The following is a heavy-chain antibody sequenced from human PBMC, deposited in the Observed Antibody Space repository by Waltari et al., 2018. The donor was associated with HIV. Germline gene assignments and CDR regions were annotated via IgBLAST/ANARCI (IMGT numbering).Heavy chain of an antibody. Sequence: QVQLVQSGAEVKKPGASVKVSCKASGYTFTSDYTHWLRQAPGQGLEWMGIINPSGGSTSYAQKCQGRVTMTRDTSTSTVYMELSSLRSEDTAGYYCAQSPDPQSFDYWGQGTLVTVSS. J-gene: IGHJ4*02. CDR3: AQSPDPQSFDY. V-gene: IGHV1-46*01. CDR2: INPSGGST. CDR1: GYTFTSDY.